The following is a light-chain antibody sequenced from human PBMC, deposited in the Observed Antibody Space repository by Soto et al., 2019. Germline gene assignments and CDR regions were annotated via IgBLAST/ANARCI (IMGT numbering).Light chain of an antibody. CDR1: SYNIGSNT. CDR2: NNS. V-gene: IGLV1-44*01. CDR3: AAWDDSLKGWV. Sequence: QSVLTQPPSASGTPGQRVTISCSGSSYNIGSNTVSWFQQLPGTAPKLLIYNNSQRPSGVPDRFSGSRSGTSASLAISGLQSEDDADYYCAAWDDSLKGWVFGGGTKVTVL. J-gene: IGLJ3*02.